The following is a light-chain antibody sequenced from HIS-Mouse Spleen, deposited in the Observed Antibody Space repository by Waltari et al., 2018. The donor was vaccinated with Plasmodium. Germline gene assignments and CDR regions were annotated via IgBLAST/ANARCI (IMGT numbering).Light chain of an antibody. CDR2: VAS. V-gene: IGKV3-15*01. CDR1: QGVSSN. CDR3: QQYNNWSFT. J-gene: IGKJ3*01. Sequence: EIVMTQSPATLSVSPGERATLSCRASQGVSSNLAWYQQKPGQGPRLLIYVASTRATGIPARFSGSGSETEFTLTISSLQSEDFAVYYCQQYNNWSFTFGPGTKVDIK.